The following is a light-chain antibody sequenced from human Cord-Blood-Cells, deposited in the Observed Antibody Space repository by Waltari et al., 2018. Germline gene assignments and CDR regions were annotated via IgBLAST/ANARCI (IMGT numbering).Light chain of an antibody. CDR2: YDS. V-gene: IGLV3-21*04. CDR1: NIASKR. CDR3: QVWDSSSEV. J-gene: IGLJ2*01. Sequence: SYVLTQPPSLSVAPVKTARITCGGNNIASKRVHCYHKKPGQAPVLVIYYDSNRPSGIPERFSGSNSGNTATLTISRVEAGYEADYYCQVWDSSSEVFGGGTKLTVL.